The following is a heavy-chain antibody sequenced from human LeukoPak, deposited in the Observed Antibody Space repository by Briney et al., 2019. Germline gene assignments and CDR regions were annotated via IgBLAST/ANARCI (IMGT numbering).Heavy chain of an antibody. CDR2: IYTSGNP. CDR3: ARAGRYCSGXSCYXXDY. J-gene: IGHJ4*02. V-gene: IGHV4-4*07. Sequence: SETLSLTCTVSTGSIRKYHWSWIRQPAGKGLEWIGRIYTSGNPDYSPSLKTRVTMSVETSKNQVSLKLSSVTAADTAVYYCARAGRYCSGXSCYXXDYWGXGTRVTV. CDR1: TGSIRKYH. D-gene: IGHD2-15*01.